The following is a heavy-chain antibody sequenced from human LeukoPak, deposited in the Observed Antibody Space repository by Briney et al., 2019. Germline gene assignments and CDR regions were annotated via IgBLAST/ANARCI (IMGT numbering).Heavy chain of an antibody. CDR3: ARAKDRYSSSWEYFDY. J-gene: IGHJ4*02. V-gene: IGHV4-38-2*01. CDR2: IYHSGST. CDR1: GYSISSGYY. Sequence: SETLSLTCAVSGYSISSGYYWGWIRQPPGKGLEWIGSIYHSGSTYYNPSLKSRLTISVDTSKNQFSLKLSSATAADTAVYYCARAKDRYSSSWEYFDYWGQGTLVTVSS. D-gene: IGHD6-13*01.